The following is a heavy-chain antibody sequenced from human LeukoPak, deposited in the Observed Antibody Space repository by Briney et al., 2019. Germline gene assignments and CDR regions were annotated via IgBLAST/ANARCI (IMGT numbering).Heavy chain of an antibody. V-gene: IGHV4-34*01. D-gene: IGHD3-22*01. CDR2: INHSGST. J-gene: IGHJ4*02. Sequence: SETLSLTCAVYGVSFSGYYWSWIRQPPGKGLEWIGEINHSGSTNYNPSLKSRVTISVDTSKNQFSLKLSSVTAADTAVYYCASYYDSSGYSFDYWGQGTLVTVSS. CDR1: GVSFSGYY. CDR3: ASYYDSSGYSFDY.